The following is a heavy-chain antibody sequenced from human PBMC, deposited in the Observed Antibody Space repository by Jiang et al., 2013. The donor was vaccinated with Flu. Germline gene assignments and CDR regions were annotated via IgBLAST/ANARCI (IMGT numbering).Heavy chain of an antibody. CDR1: GGTFSSYA. Sequence: EVKKPGSSVKVSCKASGGTFSSYAISWVRQAPGQGLEWMGGIIPIFGTANYAQKFQGRVTITADKSTSTAYMELSSLRSEDTAVYYCARAHYYDSSGYFGMDVWGQGTTVTVSS. D-gene: IGHD3-22*01. CDR3: ARAHYYDSSGYFGMDV. CDR2: IIPIFGTA. V-gene: IGHV1-69*06. J-gene: IGHJ6*02.